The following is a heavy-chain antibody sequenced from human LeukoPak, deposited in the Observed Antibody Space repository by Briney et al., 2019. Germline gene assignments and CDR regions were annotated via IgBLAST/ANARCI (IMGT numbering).Heavy chain of an antibody. V-gene: IGHV1-69*13. J-gene: IGHJ5*02. Sequence: SVKVSCKASGGTFSSYAISWVRQAPGQGLEWMGGIIPIFGTANYAQKFQGRVTITADESTSTAYMELSSLRSGDTAVYYCAREPRRYCSGGSCYRVHYNWFDPWGQGTLVTVSS. CDR3: AREPRRYCSGGSCYRVHYNWFDP. CDR1: GGTFSSYA. D-gene: IGHD2-15*01. CDR2: IIPIFGTA.